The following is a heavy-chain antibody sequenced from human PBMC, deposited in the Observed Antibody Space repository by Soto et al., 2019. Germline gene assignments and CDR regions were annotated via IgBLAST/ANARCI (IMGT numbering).Heavy chain of an antibody. CDR2: ISAYNGNT. D-gene: IGHD3-10*01. CDR3: ARDDITMVRGVTRYYYYGMDV. J-gene: IGHJ6*02. V-gene: IGHV1-18*04. Sequence: ASVKVSCKASGYTFTSYGISWVLQAPGQGLEWMGWISAYNGNTNYAQKLQGRVTMTTDTSTSTAYMELRSLRSDDTAVYYCARDDITMVRGVTRYYYYGMDVWGQGTTVTVS. CDR1: GYTFTSYG.